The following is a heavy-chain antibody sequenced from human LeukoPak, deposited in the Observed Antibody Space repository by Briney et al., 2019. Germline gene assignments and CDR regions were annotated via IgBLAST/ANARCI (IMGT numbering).Heavy chain of an antibody. Sequence: GGSLRLSCAASGFTFSSYAMHWVRQAPGKGLEWVAVISYDGSNKKYADSVKGRFTISRDNSKNTLYLQMNSLRAEDTAVYYCAKRSASSGYVFDYWGRGTLVTVSS. D-gene: IGHD3-22*01. V-gene: IGHV3-30*04. CDR1: GFTFSSYA. J-gene: IGHJ4*02. CDR2: ISYDGSNK. CDR3: AKRSASSGYVFDY.